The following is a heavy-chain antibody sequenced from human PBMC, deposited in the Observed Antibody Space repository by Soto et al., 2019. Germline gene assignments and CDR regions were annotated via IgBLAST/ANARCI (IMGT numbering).Heavy chain of an antibody. J-gene: IGHJ4*02. V-gene: IGHV3-66*01. D-gene: IGHD1-1*01. CDR2: IYSGGAT. CDR3: ARDGTYNWV. Sequence: EVQLVESGGGLVQPGGSLRLSCAASGFTVSNNYMRWVRQAPGKGLEWVSLIYSGGATYYADSVKGRFTISRDNSKNTLYRQMNSLIAEDTAVYYCARDGTYNWVGGQGILVTVSS. CDR1: GFTVSNNY.